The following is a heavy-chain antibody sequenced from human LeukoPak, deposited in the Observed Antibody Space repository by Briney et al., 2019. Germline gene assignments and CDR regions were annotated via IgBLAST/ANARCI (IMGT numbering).Heavy chain of an antibody. D-gene: IGHD2-15*01. V-gene: IGHV3-7*03. J-gene: IGHJ4*02. CDR2: IKEDGSEK. CDR3: ASRIGMSASDY. Sequence: PGGSLKLSCGASGFTFSSFWMSWVRQAPGKGLEWVANIKEDGSEKYYVDSVKGRFTISRDNAKNSLYLQMNSLRAEDTAVYYCASRIGMSASDYWGQGTLVTVSS. CDR1: GFTFSSFW.